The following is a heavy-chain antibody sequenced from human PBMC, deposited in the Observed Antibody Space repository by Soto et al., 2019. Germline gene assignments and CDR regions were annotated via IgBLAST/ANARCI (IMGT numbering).Heavy chain of an antibody. V-gene: IGHV3-23*01. CDR3: AKGATGTWLDYYFDY. D-gene: IGHD1-1*01. J-gene: IGHJ4*02. Sequence: EVQVLESGGGLVQPGGSLRLSCEVSGLTISPYAMSWVRQAPGKGLEWVSAISGSGGSTYYADSVKGRFTISRDNSKKTLYLQMNSLRAEDTAVYYCAKGATGTWLDYYFDYWGQGTLVSVSS. CDR2: ISGSGGST. CDR1: GLTISPYA.